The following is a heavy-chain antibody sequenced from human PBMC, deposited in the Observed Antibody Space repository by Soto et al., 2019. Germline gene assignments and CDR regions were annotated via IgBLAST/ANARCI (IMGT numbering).Heavy chain of an antibody. CDR1: GFTFSSYG. Sequence: QVQLVESGGGVVQPGRSLRLSCAASGFTFSSYGMHWVRQAPGKGLEWVAVISYDGSNKYYADSVKGRFTISRDNSKNTVYLQMNSLRAEDTAVYYCAKGGRMVRGDYFDYWGQGTLVTVSS. J-gene: IGHJ4*02. CDR3: AKGGRMVRGDYFDY. V-gene: IGHV3-30*18. D-gene: IGHD3-10*01. CDR2: ISYDGSNK.